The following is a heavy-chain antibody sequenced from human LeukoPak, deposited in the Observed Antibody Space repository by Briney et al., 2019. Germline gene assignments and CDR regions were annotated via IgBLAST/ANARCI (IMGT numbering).Heavy chain of an antibody. D-gene: IGHD5-12*01. Sequence: GGSLRLSCAASGFTFSSYAMHWVRQAPGKGLEWVAVISYDGSNKYYADSVKGRFTISRDNSKNTLYLQMNSLRAEDTAVYYCARDWLRGYFDCWGQGTLVTVSS. CDR2: ISYDGSNK. V-gene: IGHV3-30*01. CDR1: GFTFSSYA. J-gene: IGHJ4*02. CDR3: ARDWLRGYFDC.